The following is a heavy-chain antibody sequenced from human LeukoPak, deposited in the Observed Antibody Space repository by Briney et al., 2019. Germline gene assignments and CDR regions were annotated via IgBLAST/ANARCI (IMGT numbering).Heavy chain of an antibody. D-gene: IGHD2-21*02. CDR3: ARQGCGGDCYPDY. CDR2: IYYTGST. J-gene: IGHJ4*02. Sequence: SETLSLTCTVSGGSISSSTYDWGWIRQPPGKGLERIGSIYYTGSTYHNPSLTSRVIISVETSKHQFSLRLSSVTAADTAVYYCARQGCGGDCYPDYWGQGTLVTVSS. V-gene: IGHV4-39*01. CDR1: GGSISSSTYD.